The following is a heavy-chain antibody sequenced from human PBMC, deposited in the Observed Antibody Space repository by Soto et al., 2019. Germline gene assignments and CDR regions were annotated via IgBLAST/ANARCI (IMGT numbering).Heavy chain of an antibody. V-gene: IGHV1-2*02. J-gene: IGHJ4*02. CDR2: INPNSGGT. Sequence: ASVKVSCKASGYTFTGCYMHWVRQAPGQGLEWMGWINPNSGGTNYAQKFQGRVTMTRDTSISTAYMELSRLRSDDTAVYYCARDPVDTAMVNDYWGQGTLVTVSS. CDR3: ARDPVDTAMVNDY. D-gene: IGHD5-18*01. CDR1: GYTFTGCY.